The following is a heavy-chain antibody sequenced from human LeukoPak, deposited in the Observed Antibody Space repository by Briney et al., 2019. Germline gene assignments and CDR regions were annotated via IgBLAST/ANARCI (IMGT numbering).Heavy chain of an antibody. CDR1: GGSISSYY. D-gene: IGHD2-21*02. CDR3: ARGIVVVTARRNYYYYMDV. CDR2: IYYSGST. Sequence: SETLSLTCTVSGGSISSYYWSWIRQLPGKGLEWIGYIYYSGSTNYNPSLKSRVTISVDTSKNQFSLKLSSVTAADTAVYYCARGIVVVTARRNYYYYMDVWGKGTTVTVSS. J-gene: IGHJ6*03. V-gene: IGHV4-59*01.